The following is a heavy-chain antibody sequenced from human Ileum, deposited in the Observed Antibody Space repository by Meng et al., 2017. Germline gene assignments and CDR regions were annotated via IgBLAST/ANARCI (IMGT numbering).Heavy chain of an antibody. V-gene: IGHV7-4-1*02. D-gene: IGHD5-18*01. Sequence: QGQLVQTWAEGKKPGASVKVPCKASGYTFTGYYMHWVRQAPGQGLEWMGWINTNTGNPTYAQGFTGRFVFSLDTSVSTAYLQISSLKAEDTAVYYCARGDSYGYVGIDYWGQGTLVTVSS. J-gene: IGHJ4*02. CDR3: ARGDSYGYVGIDY. CDR1: GYTFTGYY. CDR2: INTNTGNP.